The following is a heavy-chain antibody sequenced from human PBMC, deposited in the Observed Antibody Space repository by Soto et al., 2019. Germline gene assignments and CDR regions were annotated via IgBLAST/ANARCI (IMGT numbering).Heavy chain of an antibody. CDR3: ARVVVQGASWFDP. CDR2: ISSSSSYT. V-gene: IGHV3-11*06. Sequence: PGGSLRLSGAASGFTFSDYYITWIRQAPWKGLEWVSYISSSSSYTNYADSVKGRFTISRDNAKNSLYLQMNSLRAEDTALYYCARVVVQGASWFDPWGQGTLV. D-gene: IGHD2-2*01. CDR1: GFTFSDYY. J-gene: IGHJ5*02.